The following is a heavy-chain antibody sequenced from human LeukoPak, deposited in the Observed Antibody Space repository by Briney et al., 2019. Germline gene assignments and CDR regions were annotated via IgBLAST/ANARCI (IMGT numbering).Heavy chain of an antibody. CDR2: ISGSGGST. J-gene: IGHJ4*02. V-gene: IGHV3-23*01. Sequence: PGGSLSLSCAASGFTFSSYAMSWVRQAPGKGLEWVSAISGSGGSTYYADSVKGRFTISRDNSKNTLYLQMNSLRAEDTAVYYCAKPTGYSYGYYYWGQGTLVTVSS. CDR3: AKPTGYSYGYYY. CDR1: GFTFSSYA. D-gene: IGHD5-18*01.